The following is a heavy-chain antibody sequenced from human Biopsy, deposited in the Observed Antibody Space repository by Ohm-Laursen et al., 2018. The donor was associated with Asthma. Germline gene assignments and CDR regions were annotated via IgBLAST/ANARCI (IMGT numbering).Heavy chain of an antibody. D-gene: IGHD3-16*01. CDR1: GGSISSSRYH. V-gene: IGHV4-39*01. J-gene: IGHJ4*02. CDR2: IYYSGNT. CDR3: ANTIGGVAADY. Sequence: SQTLSLTCTVSGGSISSSRYHWGWIRQTPGKGLEWIGRIYYSGNTYYNPSLKSRVTISVDTSKNQFSVKLSSVTATDTAVYYCANTIGGVAADYWGQGTLVTVSS.